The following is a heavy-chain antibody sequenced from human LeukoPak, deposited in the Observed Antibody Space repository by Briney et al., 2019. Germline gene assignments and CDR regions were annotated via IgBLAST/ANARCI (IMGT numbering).Heavy chain of an antibody. D-gene: IGHD5-24*01. J-gene: IGHJ4*02. CDR2: IYYSGNT. Sequence: SETLSLTCTVSGGSISSNNYYWGWIRQPPGKGLEWIGSIYYSGNTYYNPSLKSRVTISVDTSKNQFSLKLSSVTAADTAVYYCARDPSWHGYNEIGGYWGQGTLVTVSS. CDR1: GGSISSNNYY. V-gene: IGHV4-39*07. CDR3: ARDPSWHGYNEIGGY.